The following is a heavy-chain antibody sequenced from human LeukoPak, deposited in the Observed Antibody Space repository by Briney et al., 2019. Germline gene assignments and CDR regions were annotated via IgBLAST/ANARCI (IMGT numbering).Heavy chain of an antibody. V-gene: IGHV3-66*01. D-gene: IGHD3-22*01. CDR2: IYSGGST. Sequence: GGSLRLSCAASGFTVSSNYMGWVRQAPGKGLEWVSVIYSGGSTYYADSVKGRFTISRDNSKNTLYLQMNSLRAEDTAVYYCARGYYYDNRDYWGQGTLVTVSS. CDR1: GFTVSSNY. J-gene: IGHJ4*02. CDR3: ARGYYYDNRDY.